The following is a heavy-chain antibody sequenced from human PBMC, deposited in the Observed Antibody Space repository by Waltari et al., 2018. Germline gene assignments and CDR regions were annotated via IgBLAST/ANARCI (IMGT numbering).Heavy chain of an antibody. J-gene: IGHJ4*02. V-gene: IGHV4-38-2*01. D-gene: IGHD4-17*01. CDR3: ASYGDYGFDY. CDR1: GYSISSGYY. Sequence: QVQLQESGPGLVKPSETLSLTCAVSGYSISSGYYWGWIRQPPGKGLAWIGSIYHSGSTYYNPSLKSRVTISVDTSKNQFSLKLSSVTAADTAVYYCASYGDYGFDYWGQGTLVTVSS. CDR2: IYHSGST.